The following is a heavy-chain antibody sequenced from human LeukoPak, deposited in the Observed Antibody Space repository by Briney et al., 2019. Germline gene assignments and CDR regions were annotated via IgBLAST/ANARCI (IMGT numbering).Heavy chain of an antibody. CDR1: GGSISSSNYY. V-gene: IGHV4-39*07. J-gene: IGHJ4*02. CDR3: ARDAYNYGGRTHPYYFDY. CDR2: IYYSGST. D-gene: IGHD5-18*01. Sequence: SETLSLTCTVSGGSISSSNYYWGWIRQTPGKGLEWIGSIYYSGSTYYNPSLKSRVTISVDTSKNQFSLNLRSVTAADTAVYYCARDAYNYGGRTHPYYFDYWGQGTLVTVSS.